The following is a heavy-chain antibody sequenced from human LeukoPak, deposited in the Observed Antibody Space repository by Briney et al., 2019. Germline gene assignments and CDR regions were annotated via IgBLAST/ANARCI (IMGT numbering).Heavy chain of an antibody. J-gene: IGHJ4*02. Sequence: PGGSLRLSCAASGFTFSNAWMSWVRQAPGKGLEWVGRIKSKTDGGTTDYAAPVKGRFTISRDDSKNTLYLQMNSLKTEDTAVYYCTTDPYYYDSSGYYSPRDYWGRGTLVTVSS. CDR1: GFTFSNAW. CDR3: TTDPYYYDSSGYYSPRDY. V-gene: IGHV3-15*01. D-gene: IGHD3-22*01. CDR2: IKSKTDGGTT.